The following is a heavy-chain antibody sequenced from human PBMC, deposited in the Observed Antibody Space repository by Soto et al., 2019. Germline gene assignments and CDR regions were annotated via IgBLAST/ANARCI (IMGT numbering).Heavy chain of an antibody. V-gene: IGHV1-69*01. Sequence: QVQLVQSGAAVKKPGSSVNVSCKASGDAFTNYIFDWVRQAPGQGLEWMGGIIPMFGTPKYAQTFQDRVTISADVSTGTAYLELTSLRFDDTAVYYCARGRDQPAVGLYFDSWGEGTRVTVSS. D-gene: IGHD1-26*01. CDR2: IIPMFGTP. CDR1: GDAFTNYI. CDR3: ARGRDQPAVGLYFDS. J-gene: IGHJ4*02.